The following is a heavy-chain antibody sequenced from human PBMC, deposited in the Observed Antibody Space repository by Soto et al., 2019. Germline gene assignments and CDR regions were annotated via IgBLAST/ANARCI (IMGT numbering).Heavy chain of an antibody. J-gene: IGHJ6*02. CDR2: IYSSGTT. Sequence: PSETQSLTCTVSGGSIGGRNYFFGWIRQSPGTGLEWLGTIYSSGTTYYSPSLKSRITMSLDTSKNQFSLNLGSVTAADTAVYYCTRRRFGGRAVTTMHVWDPGPTVTVSS. CDR3: TRRRFGGRAVTTMHV. D-gene: IGHD4-17*01. CDR1: GGSIGGRNYF. V-gene: IGHV4-39*01.